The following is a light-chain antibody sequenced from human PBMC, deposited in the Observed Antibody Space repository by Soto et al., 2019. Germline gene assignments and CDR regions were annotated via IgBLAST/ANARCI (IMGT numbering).Light chain of an antibody. CDR2: GTS. J-gene: IGKJ4*01. Sequence: EIVMKKSPASLAVSPGETATLSCRASQRVGISLAWYQQKPGQPPRLLIHGTSNRATGIPERFSGSGSGTDFTLTITRLAPEDFAVYYCQQYGRSIIFGGGTKVDIK. CDR1: QRVGIS. CDR3: QQYGRSII. V-gene: IGKV3-20*01.